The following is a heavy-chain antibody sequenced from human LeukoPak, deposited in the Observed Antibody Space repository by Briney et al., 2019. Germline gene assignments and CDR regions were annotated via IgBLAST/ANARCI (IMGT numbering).Heavy chain of an antibody. CDR3: AYSGSYGEAFNF. J-gene: IGHJ3*01. CDR2: IYYSGST. V-gene: IGHV4-59*01. D-gene: IGHD1-26*01. Sequence: KPSGTLSLTCTVSGDSIRSYYWSWIRQPPGKGLEWIGYIYYSGSTNYNPSLKSRVTISIDTSKKQFSLRLSSVTAADTAVYFCAYSGSYGEAFNFWGQGTVVTVSS. CDR1: GDSIRSYY.